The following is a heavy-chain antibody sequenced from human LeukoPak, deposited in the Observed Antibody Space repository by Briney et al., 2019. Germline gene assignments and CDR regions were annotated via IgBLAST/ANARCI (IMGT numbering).Heavy chain of an antibody. J-gene: IGHJ3*02. CDR3: ARGACSSTSCYGLDI. V-gene: IGHV4-34*01. CDR2: INHSGST. Sequence: SETLSLTCAVYGGSFSGYYWSWICQPPGKGLEWIGEINHSGSTNYNPSLKSRVTISVDTSKNQFSLKLSSVTAADTAVYYCARGACSSTSCYGLDIWGQGTMVTVSS. D-gene: IGHD2-2*01. CDR1: GGSFSGYY.